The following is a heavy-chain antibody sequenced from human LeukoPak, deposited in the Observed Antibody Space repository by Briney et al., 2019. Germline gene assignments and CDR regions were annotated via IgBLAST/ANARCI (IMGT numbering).Heavy chain of an antibody. CDR3: AKDLYGYYAMDV. D-gene: IGHD4-17*01. Sequence: PGGSLRLSCVVSGFTFSSYAMNWVRQAPGKGLEWVSGIGGSGASTFYADSVKGRFTISRDNSKNTLYLQINTLRVEDTAMYYCAKDLYGYYAMDVWGQGTTVT. CDR2: IGGSGAST. J-gene: IGHJ6*02. V-gene: IGHV3-23*01. CDR1: GFTFSSYA.